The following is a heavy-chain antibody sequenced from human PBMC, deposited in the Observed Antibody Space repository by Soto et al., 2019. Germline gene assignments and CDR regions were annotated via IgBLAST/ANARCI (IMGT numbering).Heavy chain of an antibody. J-gene: IGHJ5*02. Sequence: ASVKVSCKASGYTFTSYGISWVRQAPGQGLEWMGWISAYNGNTNYAQKLQGRVTMTTDTSTSTAYMELRSLRSDDTAVYYCARVMQGGMLRGWFDPWSQGTLVTVSS. CDR1: GYTFTSYG. V-gene: IGHV1-18*01. CDR2: ISAYNGNT. D-gene: IGHD2-8*01. CDR3: ARVMQGGMLRGWFDP.